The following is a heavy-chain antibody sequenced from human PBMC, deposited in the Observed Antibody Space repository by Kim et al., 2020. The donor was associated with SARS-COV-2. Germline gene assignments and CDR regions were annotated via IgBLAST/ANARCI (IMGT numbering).Heavy chain of an antibody. CDR1: GFSFRSYA. CDR2: LSYDGSNK. V-gene: IGHV3-30-3*02. D-gene: IGHD5-18*01. CDR3: ANEPRMQLWLVSFYFDF. J-gene: IGHJ4*02. Sequence: GGSLRLSCAASGFSFRSYAMNWVRQAPGKGLEWVASLSYDGSNKYADSVKGRFTISSDNSKNTVYLQMNSLRPEDTAVYYCANEPRMQLWLVSFYFDFWGQGTLVTVSA.